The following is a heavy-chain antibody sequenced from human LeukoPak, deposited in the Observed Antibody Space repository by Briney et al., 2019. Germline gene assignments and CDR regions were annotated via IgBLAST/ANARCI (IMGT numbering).Heavy chain of an antibody. CDR2: IIPIFGTA. CDR3: ARDGDSSGWYNWFDP. CDR1: GGTFSSYA. V-gene: IGHV1-69*13. J-gene: IGHJ5*02. Sequence: SVKVSCKASGGTFSSYAISWVRQAPGQGLEWMGGIIPIFGTANYAQKFQGRVTITADESTCTAYMELSSLRSEDTAVYYCARDGDSSGWYNWFDPWGQGTLVTVSS. D-gene: IGHD6-19*01.